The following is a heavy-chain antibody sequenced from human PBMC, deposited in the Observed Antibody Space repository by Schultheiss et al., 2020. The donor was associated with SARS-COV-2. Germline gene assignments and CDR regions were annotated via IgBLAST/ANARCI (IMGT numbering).Heavy chain of an antibody. Sequence: GGSLRLSCAASGFIVSSNHMSWVRQAPGKGLEWISVIYADGRTYYAHSVKGRFTFSRDNSRSTLYLQMNSLRAEDTAVYYCARDVWFGDLKTFDIWGQGTTVTVSS. V-gene: IGHV3-53*01. CDR3: ARDVWFGDLKTFDI. J-gene: IGHJ3*02. D-gene: IGHD3-10*01. CDR2: IYADGRT. CDR1: GFIVSSNH.